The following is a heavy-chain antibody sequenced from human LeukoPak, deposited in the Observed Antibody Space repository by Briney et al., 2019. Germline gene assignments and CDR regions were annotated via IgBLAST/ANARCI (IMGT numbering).Heavy chain of an antibody. CDR3: VRDRGARYLDL. Sequence: GGSLRLSCAASGFTFRNHGMHWVRQAPGKGLEWVAVIWYDASNQYYADSVKGRFTISRDNSKNTVYLQMNSLRAEDTAVYYCVRDRGARYLDLWGRGTPVTVSS. CDR1: GFTFRNHG. J-gene: IGHJ2*01. CDR2: IWYDASNQ. D-gene: IGHD3-10*01. V-gene: IGHV3-33*03.